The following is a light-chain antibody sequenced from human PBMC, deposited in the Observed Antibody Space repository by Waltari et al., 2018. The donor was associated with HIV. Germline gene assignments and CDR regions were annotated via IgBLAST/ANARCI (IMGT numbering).Light chain of an antibody. V-gene: IGKV3-15*01. Sequence: ERVMTQSLATLSGSPGGRATRPRRASQSVSNSLVWYQQRPCQAPRRLIYGASTRATGIPGRFSGSGSGTEFSLTINSLQSEDFAVYYCQQYNSWPRTFGQGTKLEVK. CDR1: QSVSNS. J-gene: IGKJ1*01. CDR3: QQYNSWPRT. CDR2: GAS.